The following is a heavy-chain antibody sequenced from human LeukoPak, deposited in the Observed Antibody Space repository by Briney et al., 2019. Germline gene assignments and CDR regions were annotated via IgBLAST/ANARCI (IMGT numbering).Heavy chain of an antibody. CDR1: GFTFSSYA. Sequence: PGGSLRLSCAASGFTFSSYAMSWVRQAPGKGLEWVSAISGSGGSTYYADSVKGRFTIPRDNSKNTLYLQMNSLRAEDTAVYYCAKKSGLWFGEFPFDYWGQGTLVTVSS. J-gene: IGHJ4*02. D-gene: IGHD3-10*01. CDR2: ISGSGGST. V-gene: IGHV3-23*01. CDR3: AKKSGLWFGEFPFDY.